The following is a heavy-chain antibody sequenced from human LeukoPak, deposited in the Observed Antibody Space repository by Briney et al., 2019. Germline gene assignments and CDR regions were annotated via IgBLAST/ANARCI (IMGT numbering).Heavy chain of an antibody. CDR2: IYSGGST. CDR3: ATAHMDDAFDI. Sequence: GGSLRLSCAASGFTVSSNYMSWVRQAPGKGLEWVSVIYSGGSTYYADSVKGRFTISRDNSKNTLYLQMNSLRAEDTAVYYCATAHMDDAFDIWGQGTMVTVSS. V-gene: IGHV3-53*01. D-gene: IGHD2-21*01. CDR1: GFTVSSNY. J-gene: IGHJ3*02.